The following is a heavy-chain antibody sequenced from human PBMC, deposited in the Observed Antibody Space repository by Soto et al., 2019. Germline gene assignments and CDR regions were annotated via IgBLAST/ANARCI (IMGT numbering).Heavy chain of an antibody. CDR1: GFTFSDYY. J-gene: IGHJ6*02. D-gene: IGHD2-2*02. V-gene: IGHV3-11*06. CDR2: ISISSSYT. CDR3: ARDTKMGYCSSTSCYRRNYGDYYYYYGMDV. Sequence: GGSLRRSCAASGFTFSDYYMSWMRQAPGKGLEWVSYISISSSYTNYADSVKGRFTISRDNAKNSLYLQMNSLRAEDTAVYYCARDTKMGYCSSTSCYRRNYGDYYYYYGMDVWGQGTTVTVSS.